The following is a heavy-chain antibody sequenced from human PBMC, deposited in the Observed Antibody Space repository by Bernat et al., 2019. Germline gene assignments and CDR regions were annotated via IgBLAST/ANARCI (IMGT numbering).Heavy chain of an antibody. CDR1: GYTFTSYG. Sequence: QVQLVQSGAEVKKPGASVKVSCKASGYTFTSYGISWVRQAPGQGLEWMGWISAYHGNTNYAQKLQGRVTMTTDASTSTAYMELRSLRSDYTAVYYCAGDSGRAYGTNGVCYGAYWGQGTLVTVSS. CDR3: AGDSGRAYGTNGVCYGAY. J-gene: IGHJ4*02. CDR2: ISAYHGNT. V-gene: IGHV1-18*01. D-gene: IGHD2-8*01.